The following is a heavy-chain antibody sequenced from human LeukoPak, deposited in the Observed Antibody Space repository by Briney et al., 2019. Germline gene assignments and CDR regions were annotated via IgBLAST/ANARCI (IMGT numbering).Heavy chain of an antibody. CDR3: AREANYYDSSGYYSLFDY. D-gene: IGHD3-22*01. CDR2: TYYRSKWYI. V-gene: IGHV6-1*01. CDR1: GDSVSSNSAA. J-gene: IGHJ4*02. Sequence: SQTLSLTCAISGDSVSSNSAAWNWIRQSPSRGLEWLGRTYYRSKWYINYAVSVKSRITINPDTSKNQFSLQLNSVTPEDTAVYYCAREANYYDSSGYYSLFDYWGQGTLVTVSS.